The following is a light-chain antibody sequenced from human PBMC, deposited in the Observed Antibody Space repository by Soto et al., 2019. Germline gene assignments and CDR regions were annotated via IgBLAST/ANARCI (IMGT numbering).Light chain of an antibody. Sequence: QSVLSQPRSVSGSPGQPFTVSRTGTSRDVAVYSYGSWVQQHPLKAPLLLMYDVTKRPSQHPDRCSGSTSGNTVALPISRLQAEDGEKYFGASTAGSSAWLYGSGTKVTVL. CDR2: DVT. CDR3: ASTAGSSAWL. CDR1: SRDVAVYSY. V-gene: IGLV2-11*01. J-gene: IGLJ1*01.